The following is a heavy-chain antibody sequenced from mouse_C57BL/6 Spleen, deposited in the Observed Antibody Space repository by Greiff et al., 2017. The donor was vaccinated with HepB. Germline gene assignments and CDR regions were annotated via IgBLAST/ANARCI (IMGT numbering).Heavy chain of an antibody. Sequence: QVQLQQSGPGLVQPSQSLSITCTVSGFSLTSYGVHWVRQSPGKGLEWLGVIWSGGSTDYNAAFISRLSISKDNSKSQVFFKMNSLQADDTAIYYCARRRDSYGSSLYAMDYWGQGTSVTVSS. CDR2: IWSGGST. CDR3: ARRRDSYGSSLYAMDY. V-gene: IGHV2-2*01. D-gene: IGHD1-1*01. CDR1: GFSLTSYG. J-gene: IGHJ4*01.